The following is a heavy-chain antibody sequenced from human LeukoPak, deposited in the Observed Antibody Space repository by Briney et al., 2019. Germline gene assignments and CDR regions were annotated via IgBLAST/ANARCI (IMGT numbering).Heavy chain of an antibody. CDR1: SYSFTRYG. CDR3: ARSGRGTYYYFDL. CDR2: ISVYNGNT. J-gene: IGHJ4*02. Sequence: ASVKVSCKASSYSFTRYGISWVRQAPGQGLEWMGWISVYNGNTNYAQKFLGRVSMTTDTSTSTAYMELRSLTSDDTAVYYCARSGRGTYYYFDLWGLGTLVTVSS. V-gene: IGHV1-18*01. D-gene: IGHD5-12*01.